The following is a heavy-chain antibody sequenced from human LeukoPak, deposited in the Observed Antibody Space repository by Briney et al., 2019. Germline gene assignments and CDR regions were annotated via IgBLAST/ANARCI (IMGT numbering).Heavy chain of an antibody. J-gene: IGHJ6*02. Sequence: GGSLRLSCAASGFTFSSYAMSWVRQAPGKGLEWVSAISGSGGSTYYADSVKGRFTISRDNSKNTLYLQMNSLRAEDTAVYYCAKGTRRITMWGMDVWGQGTTVTVSS. V-gene: IGHV3-23*01. D-gene: IGHD3-10*02. CDR2: ISGSGGST. CDR1: GFTFSSYA. CDR3: AKGTRRITMWGMDV.